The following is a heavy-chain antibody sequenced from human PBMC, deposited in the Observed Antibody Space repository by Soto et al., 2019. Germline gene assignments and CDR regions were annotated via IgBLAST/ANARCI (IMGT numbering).Heavy chain of an antibody. CDR1: GFTFSNYW. J-gene: IGHJ4*02. V-gene: IGHV3-74*01. D-gene: IGHD5-18*01. Sequence: GALRLSCAASGFTFSNYWMHWVRQAPGKGRVWVSYIDTDGSDTSYADSVKGRFTISRDNAKNTLYLQIHSLRAEGTAVYYCATLNSFGSDYWGQGPLVTVSS. CDR3: ATLNSFGSDY. CDR2: IDTDGSDT.